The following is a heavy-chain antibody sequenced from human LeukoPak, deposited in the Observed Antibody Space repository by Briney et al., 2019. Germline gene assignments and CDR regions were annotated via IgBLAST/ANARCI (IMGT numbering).Heavy chain of an antibody. D-gene: IGHD2-15*01. CDR2: INHSGST. Sequence: SETLSLTCAVYGGSFNGYYWSWIRQPPGKGLEWIGEINHSGSTNYNPSLKSRVTISVDTSKNQCSLKLSSVTAADTAVYYCTRWYCSGGSCYSVWAFDIWGQGTMVTVSS. V-gene: IGHV4-34*01. CDR1: GGSFNGYY. CDR3: TRWYCSGGSCYSVWAFDI. J-gene: IGHJ3*02.